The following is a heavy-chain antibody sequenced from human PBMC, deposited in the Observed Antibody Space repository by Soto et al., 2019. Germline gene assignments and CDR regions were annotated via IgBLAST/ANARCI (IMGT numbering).Heavy chain of an antibody. CDR1: GGTISSYY. Sequence: SETLSLTCTVSGGTISSYYWSCIRQPPGKGLEWIGYIYYSGSTNYNPSLKSRVTISVDTSKNQFSLKLSSVTAADTAVYYCARLTTLTSDYYYYYMDVWGKGTTVTVSS. CDR2: IYYSGST. D-gene: IGHD3-16*01. V-gene: IGHV4-59*01. CDR3: ARLTTLTSDYYYYYMDV. J-gene: IGHJ6*03.